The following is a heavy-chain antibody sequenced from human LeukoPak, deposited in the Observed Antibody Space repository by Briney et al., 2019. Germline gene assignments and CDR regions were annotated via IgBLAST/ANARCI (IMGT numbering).Heavy chain of an antibody. CDR3: AKVGILARYYFDY. V-gene: IGHV3-23*01. J-gene: IGHJ4*02. CDR2: ISGSGGST. CDR1: GFTFSSYA. Sequence: GGSLRLSCAASGFTFSSYAMSWVRQAPGRGLEWVSAISGSGGSTYYADSVKGRFTISRDNSKNTLYLQMNSLRAEDTAVYYCAKVGILARYYFDYWGQGTLVTVSS. D-gene: IGHD3-3*02.